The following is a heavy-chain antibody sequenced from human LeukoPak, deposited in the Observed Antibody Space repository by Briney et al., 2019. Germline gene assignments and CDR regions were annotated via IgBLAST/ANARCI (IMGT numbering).Heavy chain of an antibody. V-gene: IGHV3-48*01. CDR1: GFTISSHS. J-gene: IGHJ4*02. Sequence: GGSLRLSCAASGFTISSHSMNWVRQAPGKGLEWVSYISSSSSTIYYADSVKGRFTISRDNAKNSLYLQMNSLRAEDTAVYYCARGAYYYEDWGQGTLVTVSS. CDR2: ISSSSSTI. D-gene: IGHD3-22*01. CDR3: ARGAYYYED.